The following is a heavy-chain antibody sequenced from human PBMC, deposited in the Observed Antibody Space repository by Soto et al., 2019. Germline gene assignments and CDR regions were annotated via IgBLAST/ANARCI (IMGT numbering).Heavy chain of an antibody. J-gene: IGHJ6*01. CDR1: GFSFSSYG. CDR2: VWFDGSKK. D-gene: IGHD1-1*01. V-gene: IGHV3-33*01. CDR3: ARELLDGTGSYNFHYYGMDV. Sequence: QVQLVESGGGVVQPGESTRLSCAASGFSFSSYGMHWVRQGPGMGLEWVAVVWFDGSKKYYADSVKGRFTISRDNAKNTMYLEMNSLRVEDTVVSYCARELLDGTGSYNFHYYGMDVWGQGTTVTVSS.